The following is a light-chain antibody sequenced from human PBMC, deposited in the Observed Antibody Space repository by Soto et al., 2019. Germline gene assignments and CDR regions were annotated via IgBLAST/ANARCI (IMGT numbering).Light chain of an antibody. CDR2: GSA. Sequence: EVVLTQSPGTLSLSPGERATLSYRASQSVSVTFLAWYQQRPGQAPRLLIFGSAGRATGIPDRFSGSGSGTDFTLTISRLEPEDFAVYYCQQYGPSPTFGQGTKVEMK. V-gene: IGKV3-20*01. J-gene: IGKJ1*01. CDR3: QQYGPSPT. CDR1: QSVSVTF.